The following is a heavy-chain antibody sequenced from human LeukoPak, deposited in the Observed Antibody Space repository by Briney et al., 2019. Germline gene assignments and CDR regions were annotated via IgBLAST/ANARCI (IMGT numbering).Heavy chain of an antibody. Sequence: ASVKVSCKASGYIFTDYFMHWLRQAPGQGLEWIGWINPDSGGTNSAQNFQGRVTMTRDTSISTAYMELGSLRSDDTAVYYCARCSWENGCHWGQGSLVTVSS. CDR1: GYIFTDYF. V-gene: IGHV1-2*02. D-gene: IGHD1-26*01. CDR2: INPDSGGT. J-gene: IGHJ4*02. CDR3: ARCSWENGCH.